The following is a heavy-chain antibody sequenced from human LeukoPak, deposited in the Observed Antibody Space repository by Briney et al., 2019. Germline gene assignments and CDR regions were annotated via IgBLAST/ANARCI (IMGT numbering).Heavy chain of an antibody. J-gene: IGHJ3*02. V-gene: IGHV3-66*01. CDR2: IYSGGRT. CDR1: GFTVSSYY. CDR3: ARGVPGAYGGGAFDI. Sequence: SGGSLRLSCAASGFTVSSYYLSWVRQAPGKGLEWVSLIYSGGRTYYADSVKGRFTISRDNSKNTLYLQMNSLRAEDTAVFYCARGVPGAYGGGAFDIWGQGTKVTVSS. D-gene: IGHD4-23*01.